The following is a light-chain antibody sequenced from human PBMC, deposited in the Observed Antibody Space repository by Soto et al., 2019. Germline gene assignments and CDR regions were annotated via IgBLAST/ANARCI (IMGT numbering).Light chain of an antibody. CDR1: QAVGSD. J-gene: IGKJ5*01. CDR2: AAS. V-gene: IGKV3-15*01. Sequence: VMTQSPATLSVSPGERATLSCRASQAVGSDLAWYQQKPGQAPRLLIYAASTRATDIPARFSGSGSGTEFTLSISSLQSEDFAVYYCQQYSSWPPITFGQGTRLEIK. CDR3: QQYSSWPPIT.